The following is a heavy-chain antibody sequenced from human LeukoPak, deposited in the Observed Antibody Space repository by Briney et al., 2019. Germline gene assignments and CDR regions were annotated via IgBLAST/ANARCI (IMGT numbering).Heavy chain of an antibody. CDR1: GGSISSYY. CDR3: ACLSSTGRGAFDI. V-gene: IGHV4-59*08. D-gene: IGHD2-8*02. J-gene: IGHJ3*02. CDR2: IYYSGNT. Sequence: SETLSLTCTVSGGSISSYYWTWIRQPPGKGLEWVGYIYYSGNTNHNPSLKSRVTISVDTTKSQFSLKLSSVTAADTAVYYCACLSSTGRGAFDIWGQGTMVTVSS.